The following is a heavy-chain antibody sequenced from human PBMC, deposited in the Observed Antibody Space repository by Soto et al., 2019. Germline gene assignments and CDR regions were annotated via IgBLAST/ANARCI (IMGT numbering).Heavy chain of an antibody. Sequence: SETLSLTCAVSGGSMSSSNWWSWVRQPPGKGLEWIGQIFHSGTTNYNPSLKSRVTISIDKSNNQFSLMLSSVTAADTAIYYCASLGTTVTSFDYWGRGTLVTVSS. CDR1: GGSMSSSNW. CDR3: ASLGTTVTSFDY. CDR2: IFHSGTT. D-gene: IGHD4-17*01. J-gene: IGHJ4*02. V-gene: IGHV4-4*02.